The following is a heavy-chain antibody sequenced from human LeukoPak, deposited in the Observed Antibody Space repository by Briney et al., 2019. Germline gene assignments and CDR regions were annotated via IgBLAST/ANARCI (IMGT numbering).Heavy chain of an antibody. D-gene: IGHD2-2*01. V-gene: IGHV3-21*01. CDR1: GFNFIDNS. J-gene: IGHJ4*02. CDR2: ISSSKTYI. CDR3: ARGYCSGTSCYMFDS. Sequence: GGSLRLSCAGSGFNFIDNSMHWVRQAPGRGLEWVSSISSSKTYIYYRDSVKGRFTISRDNARNSLFLQMNSLRVEDTAVYFCARGYCSGTSCYMFDSWGQGTRVIVSS.